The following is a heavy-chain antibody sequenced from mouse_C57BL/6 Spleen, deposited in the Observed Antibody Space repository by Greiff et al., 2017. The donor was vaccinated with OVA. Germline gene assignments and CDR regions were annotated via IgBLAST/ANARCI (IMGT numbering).Heavy chain of an antibody. CDR3: ARGYYGNYAYAMDY. Sequence: VQLQQPGAELVRPGSSVKLSCKASGYTFTSYWMHWVKQRPIQGLEWIGNIDPSDSETHYNQKFKDKATLTVDKSSSTAYMQLSSLTSEDSAVYYCARGYYGNYAYAMDYWGQGTSVTVSS. J-gene: IGHJ4*01. CDR2: IDPSDSET. CDR1: GYTFTSYW. D-gene: IGHD2-1*01. V-gene: IGHV1-52*01.